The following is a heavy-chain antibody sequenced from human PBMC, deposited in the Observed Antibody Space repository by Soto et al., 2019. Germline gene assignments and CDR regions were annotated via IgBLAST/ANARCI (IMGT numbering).Heavy chain of an antibody. J-gene: IGHJ4*02. V-gene: IGHV1-3*01. D-gene: IGHD1-20*01. CDR1: GYTFTSYA. CDR2: INAGNGNT. Sequence: ASVKVSCKASGYTFTSYAMHWVRQAPGQRLEWMGWINAGNGNTKYSQKFQGRVTITRDTSASTAYMELSSLRSEDTAVYYCARGITLTTTIDYWGQGTLVTVYS. CDR3: ARGITLTTTIDY.